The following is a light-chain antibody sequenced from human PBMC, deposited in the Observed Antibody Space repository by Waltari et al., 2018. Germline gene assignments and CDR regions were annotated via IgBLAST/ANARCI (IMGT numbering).Light chain of an antibody. CDR3: QSYDSSNHGV. CDR1: SGSIASNY. CDR2: EVN. V-gene: IGLV6-57*01. J-gene: IGLJ2*01. Sequence: NFMLTQPHSVSDSPGKTVTISCTRRSGSIASNYVPRYHQRPVSSPPPVIYEVNQRPSGFPDLFSGSIDSSSNSASLTISGLKTEDEADYYCQSYDSSNHGVFGGGTKLTVL.